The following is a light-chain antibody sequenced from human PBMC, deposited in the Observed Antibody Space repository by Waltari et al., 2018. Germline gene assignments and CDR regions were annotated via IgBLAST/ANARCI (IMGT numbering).Light chain of an antibody. CDR2: KDT. Sequence: SFELTQPPSVSVSPGPTARIPCPGETLPNPYTYWYQQKAGQAPVLVIFKDTERPSGIPERFSGSSSGTVVTLTITGVRTEDEADYYCQSADSITTFEVFGGGTKLTVL. CDR3: QSADSITTFEV. J-gene: IGLJ3*02. CDR1: TLPNPY. V-gene: IGLV3-25*03.